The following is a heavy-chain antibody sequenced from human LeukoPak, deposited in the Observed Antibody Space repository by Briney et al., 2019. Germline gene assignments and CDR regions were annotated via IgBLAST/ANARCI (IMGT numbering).Heavy chain of an antibody. CDR3: ARDTYYYENSGYPLD. D-gene: IGHD3-22*01. CDR2: IIPIFGTA. Sequence: SVKVSCKASGGTFSSYAISWVRQAPGQGLEWMGGIIPIFGTANYAQKFQGRVTITADESTSTAYMELSSLRSEDTAVYYCARDTYYYENSGYPLDWGQGTLVTVSS. V-gene: IGHV1-69*13. J-gene: IGHJ4*02. CDR1: GGTFSSYA.